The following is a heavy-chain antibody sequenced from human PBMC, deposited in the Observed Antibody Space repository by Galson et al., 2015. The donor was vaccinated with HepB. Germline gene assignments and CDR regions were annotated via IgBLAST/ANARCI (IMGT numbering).Heavy chain of an antibody. CDR3: AKDTYGDDAFDI. CDR1: GFTFSSYA. J-gene: IGHJ3*02. V-gene: IGHV3-23*01. CDR2: ISGSGGST. D-gene: IGHD4-17*01. Sequence: SLRLSCAASGFTFSSYAMSWVRQAPGKGLEWVSAISGSGGSTYYADSVKGRFTISRDNSKNTLYLQMNSLRAEDTAVYYCAKDTYGDDAFDIWGQGTMVTVSS.